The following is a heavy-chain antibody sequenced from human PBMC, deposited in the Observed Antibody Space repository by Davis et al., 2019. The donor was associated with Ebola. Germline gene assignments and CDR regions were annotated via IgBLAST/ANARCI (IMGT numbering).Heavy chain of an antibody. D-gene: IGHD3-22*01. CDR2: IIPIFGTA. J-gene: IGHJ3*02. CDR3: ARVYDSSGYSHDAFDI. V-gene: IGHV1-69*13. CDR1: GGSFSSYA. Sequence: SVKVSCKASGGSFSSYAISWVRQAPGQGLEWMGGIIPIFGTANYAQKFQGRVTITADESTSTAYMELSSLRSEDTAVYYCARVYDSSGYSHDAFDIWGQGTMVTVSS.